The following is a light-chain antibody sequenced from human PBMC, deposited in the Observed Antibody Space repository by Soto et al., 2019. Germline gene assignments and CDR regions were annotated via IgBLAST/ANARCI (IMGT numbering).Light chain of an antibody. CDR2: GAS. J-gene: IGKJ5*01. Sequence: IVMTQSPATVSVSPGDRVTLSCRASRTVHSNVAWYQHKPGQAPRLLIYGASFRATGMPARFSGSGFGTEFTLTISSLQSEDFAVYYCQQYNNWPITFGQGTRLEI. V-gene: IGKV3-15*01. CDR3: QQYNNWPIT. CDR1: RTVHSN.